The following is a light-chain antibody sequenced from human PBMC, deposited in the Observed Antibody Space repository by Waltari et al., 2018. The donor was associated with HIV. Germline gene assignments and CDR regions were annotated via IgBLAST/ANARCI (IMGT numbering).Light chain of an antibody. Sequence: DIQITQSPPSLSASLGDRVIITCRASQSISVYLNWYQQKPGRAPKLLIYAASSLHTGVPPRFSASGAGTEFTLTINSLQPEDFATYYCQQSFSGLTFGPGTKVDV. J-gene: IGKJ3*01. CDR2: AAS. CDR1: QSISVY. CDR3: QQSFSGLT. V-gene: IGKV1-39*01.